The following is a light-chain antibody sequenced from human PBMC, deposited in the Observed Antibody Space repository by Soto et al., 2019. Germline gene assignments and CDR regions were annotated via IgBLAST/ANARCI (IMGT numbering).Light chain of an antibody. V-gene: IGKV1-33*01. CDR2: DES. CDR1: QDISNS. CDR3: QQYDNLPLT. J-gene: IGKJ4*01. Sequence: DIQMTQSPSSLSASVGDRVTITCQASQDISNSLNWYQQKPVKAPKLLIYDESNLATGVPSRFSGRGSGPDFTFTISSLQPEDITTYYCQQYDNLPLTFGGGTKVEIK.